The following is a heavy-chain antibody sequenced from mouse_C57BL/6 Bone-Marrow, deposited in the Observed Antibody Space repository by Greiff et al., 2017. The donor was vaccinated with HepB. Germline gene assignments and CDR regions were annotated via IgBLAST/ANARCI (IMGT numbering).Heavy chain of an antibody. D-gene: IGHD2-3*01. CDR1: GYTFTSYW. V-gene: IGHV1-55*01. J-gene: IGHJ1*03. CDR3: ARGGGYDGYYRYFDV. CDR2: IYPGSGST. Sequence: QVQLKQPGAELVKPGASVKMSCKASGYTFTSYWITWVKQRPGQGLEWIGDIYPGSGSTNYNEKFKSKATLTVDTSSSTAYMQLSSLTSEDSAVYYCARGGGYDGYYRYFDVWGTGTTVTVSS.